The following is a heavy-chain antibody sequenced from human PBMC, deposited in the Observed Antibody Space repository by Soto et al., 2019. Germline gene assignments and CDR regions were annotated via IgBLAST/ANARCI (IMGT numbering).Heavy chain of an antibody. V-gene: IGHV4-59*01. Sequence: SEPLSLTCIVSGASLSSYYWSWIRQPPGKGLEWIAYVYYSGTTTYSPSLQSRVSMSLDTTNSKFSLRLSSVTAADKAVYYCAREGGNWNNAFDSWGQGTMVT. CDR2: VYYSGTT. J-gene: IGHJ3*02. D-gene: IGHD1-1*01. CDR1: GASLSSYY. CDR3: AREGGNWNNAFDS.